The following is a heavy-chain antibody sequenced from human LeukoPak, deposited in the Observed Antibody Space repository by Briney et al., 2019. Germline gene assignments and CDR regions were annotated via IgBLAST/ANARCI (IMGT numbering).Heavy chain of an antibody. CDR3: ATDGSSGSFVYFDL. CDR1: GYTFTGYY. D-gene: IGHD6-19*01. Sequence: ASVKISCKVSGYTFTGYYMHWVQQAPGKGLEWMGLVDPEDGETIYAEKFQGRVTITADTSTDTAYMELSSLRSEDTAVYYCATDGSSGSFVYFDLWGRGTLVTVSS. V-gene: IGHV1-69-2*01. J-gene: IGHJ2*01. CDR2: VDPEDGET.